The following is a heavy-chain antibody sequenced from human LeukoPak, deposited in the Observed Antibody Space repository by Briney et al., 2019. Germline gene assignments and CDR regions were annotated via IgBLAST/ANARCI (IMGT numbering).Heavy chain of an antibody. CDR3: AREEVAAAGIDP. CDR2: IYYSGST. V-gene: IGHV4-39*07. D-gene: IGHD6-13*01. J-gene: IGHJ5*02. CDR1: GGSISSSSYY. Sequence: SETLSLTCTVSGGSISSSSYYWGWIRQPPGKGLEWIGSIYYSGSTYYNPSLKSRVTISVDTSKNQFSLKLSSVTAADTAVYYCAREEVAAAGIDPWGQGTLVTVSS.